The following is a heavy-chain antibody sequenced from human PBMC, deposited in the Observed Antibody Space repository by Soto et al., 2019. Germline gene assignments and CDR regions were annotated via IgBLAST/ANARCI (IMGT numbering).Heavy chain of an antibody. D-gene: IGHD6-19*01. CDR2: ISSSGSTI. V-gene: IGHV3-11*04. CDR1: GFTFSDYY. Sequence: GSLRLSCAASGFTFSDYYMSWIRQAPGKGLEWVSYISSSGSTISYADSVKGRFTISRDNAKNTLYLQMNSLRAEDTPVYYCARDLAPSGAGAFDIWGQGTMVAVSS. J-gene: IGHJ3*02. CDR3: ARDLAPSGAGAFDI.